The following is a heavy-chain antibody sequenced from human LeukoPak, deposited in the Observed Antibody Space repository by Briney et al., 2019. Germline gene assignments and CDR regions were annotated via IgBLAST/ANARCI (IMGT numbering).Heavy chain of an antibody. V-gene: IGHV3-21*01. D-gene: IGHD1-1*01. CDR1: GFTVSSNY. J-gene: IGHJ4*02. Sequence: PGGSLRLSCAASGFTVSSNYMSWVRQAPGKGLEWVSSISSSSGSIYYADSVKGRFTISRDNAKNSLYLQMNSLRAEDTAVFYCARDWNYYSCWGQGTRVTVSS. CDR3: ARDWNYYSC. CDR2: ISSSSGSI.